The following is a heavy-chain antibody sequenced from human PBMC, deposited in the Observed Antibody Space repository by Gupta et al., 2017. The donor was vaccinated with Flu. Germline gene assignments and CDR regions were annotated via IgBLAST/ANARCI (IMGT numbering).Heavy chain of an antibody. CDR2: ISSSSSYI. D-gene: IGHD5-12*01. CDR3: ARDWQATSTALDY. J-gene: IGHJ4*02. Sequence: VRQAPGKGRELCSTISSSSSYIYYADAGRGRFTITRDNTKNSLYLKMNSLRGDDTAVYYGARDWQATSTALDYWGQGTLVTVSS. V-gene: IGHV3-21*01.